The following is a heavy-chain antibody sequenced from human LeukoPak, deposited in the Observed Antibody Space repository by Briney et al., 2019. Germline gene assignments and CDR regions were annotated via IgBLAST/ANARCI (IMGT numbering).Heavy chain of an antibody. J-gene: IGHJ4*02. CDR2: IYPSSDEI. Sequence: GGSLRLSCAASAFSFGSYAMIWVRQAPGKGLEWVSVIYPSSDEIRYAESVKGRFTVSRDNSKNTLSLQMNSLHAADTAIYYCAKYSQTGDPFDYWGQGTLVAVSS. CDR3: AKYSQTGDPFDY. D-gene: IGHD7-27*01. CDR1: AFSFGSYA. V-gene: IGHV3-23*01.